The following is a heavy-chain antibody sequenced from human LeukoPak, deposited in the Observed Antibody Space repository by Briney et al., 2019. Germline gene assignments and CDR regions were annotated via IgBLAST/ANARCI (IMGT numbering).Heavy chain of an antibody. D-gene: IGHD6-19*01. J-gene: IGHJ6*02. Sequence: GASVKVSCKASGYTFTSYGISWVRQAPGQGLEWMGWISAHNANTNYAQKLQGRVTMTTDTSTSTAYMELRSLRSDDTAVYYCARALIAVAGTSNYYYGMDVWGQGTTVTASS. CDR3: ARALIAVAGTSNYYYGMDV. CDR2: ISAHNANT. CDR1: GYTFTSYG. V-gene: IGHV1-18*01.